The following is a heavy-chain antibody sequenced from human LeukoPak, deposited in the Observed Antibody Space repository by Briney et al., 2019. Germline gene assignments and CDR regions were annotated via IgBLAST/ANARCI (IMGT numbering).Heavy chain of an antibody. D-gene: IGHD2-15*01. CDR2: ISGSGGST. Sequence: GGSLRLSCAASGFTFSSYWMSWVRQAPGKGLEWVSAISGSGGSTYYADSVKGRFTISRDNSKNTLYLQMNSLRAEDTAVYYCAKAGGVGYCSGGSCYGAYYYYYMDVWGKGTTVTVSS. V-gene: IGHV3-23*01. CDR1: GFTFSSYW. CDR3: AKAGGVGYCSGGSCYGAYYYYYMDV. J-gene: IGHJ6*03.